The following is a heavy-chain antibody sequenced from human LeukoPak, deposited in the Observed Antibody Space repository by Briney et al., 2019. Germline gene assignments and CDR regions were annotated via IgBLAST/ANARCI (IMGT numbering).Heavy chain of an antibody. V-gene: IGHV1-2*02. D-gene: IGHD4-17*01. CDR2: INLNSGGT. CDR3: ARDQATVTTPYFDY. J-gene: IGHJ4*02. CDR1: GFTFSGYY. Sequence: GASVKVSCKTSGFTFSGYYIHWVRQAPGQGLEWMGWINLNSGGTSFAQTFQGRATMTRDTSITTAYVELSRLGSDDTAVYYCARDQATVTTPYFDYWGQGTLVTVPS.